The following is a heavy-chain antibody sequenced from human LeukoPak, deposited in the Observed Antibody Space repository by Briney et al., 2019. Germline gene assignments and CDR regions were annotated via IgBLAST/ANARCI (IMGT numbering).Heavy chain of an antibody. CDR3: ASSSGASDWDY. D-gene: IGHD3-22*01. Sequence: SETLSLTCTVSGGSISSGDYYWSWIRQPPGKGLEWIGYIYYSGSTNYNPSLKSRVTISVDTSKNQFSLKLSSVTAADTAVYYCASSSGASDWDYWGQGTLVTVSS. J-gene: IGHJ4*02. V-gene: IGHV4-61*08. CDR1: GGSISSGDYY. CDR2: IYYSGST.